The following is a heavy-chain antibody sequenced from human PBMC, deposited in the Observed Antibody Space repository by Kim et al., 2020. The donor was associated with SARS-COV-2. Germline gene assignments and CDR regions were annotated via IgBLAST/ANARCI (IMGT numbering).Heavy chain of an antibody. CDR1: GFTFSSYA. CDR3: AKDTSIAARYFDY. CDR2: IWYDGSNK. Sequence: GGSLRLSCAASGFTFSSYAMHWVRQAPGKGLEWVAVIWYDGSNKYYADSVKGRFTISRDNSKNTLYLQMNSLRAEDTAVYYCAKDTSIAARYFDYWGQGTLVTVSS. D-gene: IGHD6-6*01. V-gene: IGHV3-33*06. J-gene: IGHJ4*02.